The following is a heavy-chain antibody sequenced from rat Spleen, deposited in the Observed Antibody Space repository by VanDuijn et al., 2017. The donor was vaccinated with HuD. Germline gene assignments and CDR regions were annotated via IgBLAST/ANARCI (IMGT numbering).Heavy chain of an antibody. CDR2: INYAGSTT. CDR3: TRDRYYRYTGHYWYFDF. V-gene: IGHV5-20*01. Sequence: EVQLLESDGGLEQPGRSLKLSCVASGFTFSDYYMAWVRQPPTKGLEWVAPINYAGSTTSYPDSVKGRFTISRDNAKSTLYLQMNSLRSEDTATYYCTRDRYYRYTGHYWYFDFWGPGTMVTVSS. J-gene: IGHJ1*01. CDR1: GFTFSDYY. D-gene: IGHD1-9*01.